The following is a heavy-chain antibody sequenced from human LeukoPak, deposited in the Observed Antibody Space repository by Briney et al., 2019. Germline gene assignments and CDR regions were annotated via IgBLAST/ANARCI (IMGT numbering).Heavy chain of an antibody. V-gene: IGHV4-34*01. D-gene: IGHD3-10*02. CDR3: ARNVWLGSGSYYRYYYYGMDV. CDR2: INHSGST. Sequence: SETLSLTCAVYGGSFSGYYWSWIRQPPGKGLEWIGEINHSGSTNYNPSLKSRVTISVDTSKNQFSLKLSSVTAADTAVYYCARNVWLGSGSYYRYYYYGMDVWGQGTTVTVSS. J-gene: IGHJ6*02. CDR1: GGSFSGYY.